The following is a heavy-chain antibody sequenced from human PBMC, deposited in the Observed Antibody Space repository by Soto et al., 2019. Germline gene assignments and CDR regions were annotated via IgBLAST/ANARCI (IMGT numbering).Heavy chain of an antibody. Sequence: ASVKVSCKASGYTFTSYAMHWVRQAPGQRLEWMGWINAGNGNTKYSQKFQGRVAITRDTSASTAYMELSSLRSEDTAVYYCARGWRHGDYSPAYWGQGTLVTVSS. V-gene: IGHV1-3*01. CDR3: ARGWRHGDYSPAY. CDR1: GYTFTSYA. CDR2: INAGNGNT. D-gene: IGHD4-17*01. J-gene: IGHJ4*02.